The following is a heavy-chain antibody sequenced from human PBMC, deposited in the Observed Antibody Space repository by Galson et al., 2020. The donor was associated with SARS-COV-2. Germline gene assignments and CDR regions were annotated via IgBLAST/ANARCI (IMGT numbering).Heavy chain of an antibody. CDR2: ISPYNDNT. Sequence: ASVKVSCKASGYNFVTYGISWVRQAPGQGLEWMGWISPYNDNTVYAQNFQDRVTMTSDTSTTTAYMELRSLTSDDTAVYYCARDPLVIEYWGLGTLVNVSS. D-gene: IGHD1-26*01. V-gene: IGHV1-18*01. CDR1: GYNFVTYG. J-gene: IGHJ4*02. CDR3: ARDPLVIEY.